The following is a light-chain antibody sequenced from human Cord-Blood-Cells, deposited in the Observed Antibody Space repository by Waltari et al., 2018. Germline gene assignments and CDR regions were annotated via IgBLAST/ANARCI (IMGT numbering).Light chain of an antibody. CDR3: CSYAGSSYV. Sequence: QSALTQPASVSGSHGQSITISCTGTSSDVGSYNPVSWYQQHPGKAPKLMIYEGSKRPSGVSNRFSGSKSGNTASLTISGLQAEDEADYYCCSYAGSSYVFGTGTKVTVL. CDR1: SSDVGSYNP. V-gene: IGLV2-23*01. CDR2: EGS. J-gene: IGLJ1*01.